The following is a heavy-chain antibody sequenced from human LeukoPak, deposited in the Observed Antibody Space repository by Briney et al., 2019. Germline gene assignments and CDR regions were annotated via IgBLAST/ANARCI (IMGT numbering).Heavy chain of an antibody. D-gene: IGHD4-17*01. CDR2: ISYDGSNK. V-gene: IGHV3-30-3*01. CDR3: ARDSSTVTTPYGY. J-gene: IGHJ4*02. CDR1: GFTFSDYY. Sequence: GGSLRLSCAASGFTFSDYYMSWIRQAPGKGPEWVAVISYDGSNKYYADSVKGRFTISRDNSKNTLYLQMNSLRAEDTAVYYCARDSSTVTTPYGYWGQGTLVTVSS.